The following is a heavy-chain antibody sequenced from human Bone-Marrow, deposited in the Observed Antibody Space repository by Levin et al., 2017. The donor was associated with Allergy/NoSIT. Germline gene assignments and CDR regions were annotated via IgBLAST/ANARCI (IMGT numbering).Heavy chain of an antibody. J-gene: IGHJ6*03. D-gene: IGHD2-2*02. CDR3: ARVGHVRESSGTSWYSFSYYYMDV. V-gene: IGHV4-61*02. CDR2: IYTSWST. CDR1: GGSISSGNYY. Sequence: SSETLSLTCTVSGGSISSGNYYWSWIRQPAGERLEWIGRIYTSWSTNYNPSLKSRVTISLDTSKNQFSLKLTSVTAADTAVYYCARVGHVRESSGTSWYSFSYYYMDVWGKGTTVTVSS.